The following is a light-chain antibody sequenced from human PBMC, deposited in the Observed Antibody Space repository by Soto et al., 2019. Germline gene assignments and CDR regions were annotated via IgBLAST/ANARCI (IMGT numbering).Light chain of an antibody. CDR3: QQSFSTPPT. V-gene: IGKV1-39*01. CDR1: QSISSF. Sequence: DIQMTQSRSALSASVGDRVTITCRASQSISSFLTWYQQKAGKAPKLLIYAASSLQSGGPSRFSGSGSGTDFTLTISSLQPEDFASYYCQQSFSTPPTFGQGTKVDIK. J-gene: IGKJ1*01. CDR2: AAS.